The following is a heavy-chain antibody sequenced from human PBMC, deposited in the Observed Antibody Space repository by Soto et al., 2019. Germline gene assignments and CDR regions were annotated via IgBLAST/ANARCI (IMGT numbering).Heavy chain of an antibody. CDR2: ISAYNGNT. CDR1: GYTFTSNG. Sequence: ASVKVSCKASGYTFTSNGISWVRQAPGQGLEWMGWISAYNGNTNYAQKLQGRVTMTTDTSTSTAYMELRSLRSDDTAVYYCARAYCGGDCCGPDYWGQGTLVTVSS. D-gene: IGHD2-21*02. CDR3: ARAYCGGDCCGPDY. J-gene: IGHJ4*02. V-gene: IGHV1-18*01.